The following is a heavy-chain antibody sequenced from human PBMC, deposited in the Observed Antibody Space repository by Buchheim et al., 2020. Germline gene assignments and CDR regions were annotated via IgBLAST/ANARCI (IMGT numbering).Heavy chain of an antibody. Sequence: QVQLVQSGAEVKKPGASVKVSCKTSGNTFTSYFFHWVRQAPGQGLEWMGMINPSDGNTNLAQNFRGRVTMTRDTSTSTVYMELSSLRSDDTAIYYCTRQPPSATRGFHYWGQGTL. CDR1: GNTFTSYF. CDR3: TRQPPSATRGFHY. V-gene: IGHV1-46*01. D-gene: IGHD2-2*01. J-gene: IGHJ4*02. CDR2: INPSDGNT.